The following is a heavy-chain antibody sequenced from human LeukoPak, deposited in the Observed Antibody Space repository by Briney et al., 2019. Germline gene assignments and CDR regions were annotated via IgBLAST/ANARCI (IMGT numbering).Heavy chain of an antibody. V-gene: IGHV3-33*01. D-gene: IGHD1-26*01. CDR1: GFTFSNYG. J-gene: IGHJ2*01. CDR2: IWSDESNK. CDR3: ARGVVGATTGWYFDL. Sequence: GGSLILSCAASGFTFSNYGMHWVRQAPGKGLEWVAVIWSDESNKYYADSVKGRFTISRDNFKNTLYLHMNRLRAEDTTVYYCARGVVGATTGWYFDLWGRGTLVTVSS.